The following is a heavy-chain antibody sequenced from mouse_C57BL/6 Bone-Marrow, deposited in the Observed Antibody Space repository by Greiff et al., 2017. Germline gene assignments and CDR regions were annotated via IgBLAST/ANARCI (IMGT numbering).Heavy chain of an antibody. Sequence: VQVVESGAELVKPGASVKLSCKASGYTFTEYTIHWVKQRSGQGLEWIGWFYPGSGSIKYNEKFKDKATLTADKSSSTVYMELSRLTSEDSAVYFCARQRIYDYDAGYAMDYWGQGTSVTVSS. CDR1: GYTFTEYT. V-gene: IGHV1-62-2*01. CDR3: ARQRIYDYDAGYAMDY. D-gene: IGHD2-4*01. J-gene: IGHJ4*01. CDR2: FYPGSGSI.